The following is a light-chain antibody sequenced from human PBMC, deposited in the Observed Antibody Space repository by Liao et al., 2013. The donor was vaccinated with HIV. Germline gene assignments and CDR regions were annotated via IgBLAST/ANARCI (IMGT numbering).Light chain of an antibody. J-gene: IGLJ3*02. CDR2: YGT. Sequence: SYELTQAPSVSVAPGKTARITCGGINIGGKSVHWYQLKPGQAPVLVISYGTDRPSGIPDRFSGSTSANTATLTITRVEAGDEADYYCQVWDRSSDHWVFGGGTMLTVL. V-gene: IGLV3-21*04. CDR1: NIGGKS. CDR3: QVWDRSSDHWV.